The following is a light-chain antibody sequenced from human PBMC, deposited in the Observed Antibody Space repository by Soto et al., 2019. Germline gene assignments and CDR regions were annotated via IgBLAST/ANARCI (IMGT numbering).Light chain of an antibody. CDR3: QQYNNWPPGT. CDR2: DAS. J-gene: IGKJ1*01. V-gene: IGKV3-15*01. Sequence: EILMKQAPAPRSVSPVWRHTPSRRASQNIDNKLVWYQQKPGQAPRLLIYDASTRATGIPARFSGSGSGTEFTLTISSLQSEDFAVYYCQQYNNWPPGTFGQGTKVDIK. CDR1: QNIDNK.